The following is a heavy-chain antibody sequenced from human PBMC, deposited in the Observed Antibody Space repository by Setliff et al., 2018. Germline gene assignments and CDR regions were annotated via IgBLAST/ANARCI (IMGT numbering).Heavy chain of an antibody. CDR1: GSALTELT. V-gene: IGHV1-24*01. CDR3: ATKDYDTSGYYRPFGF. Sequence: ASVKVSCKVSGSALTELTMYWVRQAPGKGLEWMGSFNPEDDEIIYAQKFLGRVTMTEDTSTDTAYMELSSLRSEDMAVYYCATKDYDTSGYYRPFGFWGQGTLVTVSS. J-gene: IGHJ4*01. CDR2: FNPEDDEI. D-gene: IGHD3-22*01.